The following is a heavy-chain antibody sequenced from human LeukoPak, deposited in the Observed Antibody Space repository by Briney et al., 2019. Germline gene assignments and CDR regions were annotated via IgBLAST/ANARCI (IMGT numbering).Heavy chain of an antibody. Sequence: SETLSLTCTVSGGSISSYYWSWIRQPPGKGLEWIGYIYYSGSTNYNPSLKSRVTISVDTSKNQFSLKLSSVTAADTAVYYCARDLYGDLDYLGQGTLVTVSS. CDR2: IYYSGST. CDR3: ARDLYGDLDY. D-gene: IGHD4-17*01. J-gene: IGHJ4*02. V-gene: IGHV4-59*12. CDR1: GGSISSYY.